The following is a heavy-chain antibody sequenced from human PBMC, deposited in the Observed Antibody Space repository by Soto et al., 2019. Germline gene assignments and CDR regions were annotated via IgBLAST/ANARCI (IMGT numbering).Heavy chain of an antibody. CDR2: IYYSGST. J-gene: IGHJ6*02. CDR1: GGSISSGGSS. V-gene: IGHV4-31*03. CDR3: ARVFGFGGMDV. Sequence: QVQLQESGPGLVKPSQTLSLTCTVSGGSISSGGSSWSWIRQHPGKGLEWIGYIYYSGSTYYNPSLKSRVTISVDTSKNQFSLKLSSVTAADTAVYYCARVFGFGGMDVWGQGTTVTVSS. D-gene: IGHD3-10*01.